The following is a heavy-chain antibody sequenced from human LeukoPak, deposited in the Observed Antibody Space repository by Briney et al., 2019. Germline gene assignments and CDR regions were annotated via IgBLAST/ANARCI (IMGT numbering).Heavy chain of an antibody. CDR3: ARHEVYKALGHAFDL. D-gene: IGHD1-14*01. V-gene: IGHV5-51*01. CDR1: GYSFTSYW. Sequence: GESLKISCKGSGYSFTSYWIGWVRQMPGKGLDWMGIIYPGDSDTRYSPSFQGQVTISADKSISTAYLQWSSLKASDTAMYYCARHEVYKALGHAFDLWGQGTMVTVSS. CDR2: IYPGDSDT. J-gene: IGHJ3*01.